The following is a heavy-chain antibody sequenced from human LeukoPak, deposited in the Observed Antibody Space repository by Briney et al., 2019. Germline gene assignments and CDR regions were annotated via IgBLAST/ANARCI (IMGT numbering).Heavy chain of an antibody. V-gene: IGHV4-31*03. CDR3: ATLVATTPYYYYGMDV. Sequence: SQTLSLTCTVSGGSISSGGYYWSWLRQHPGKGLEWIGYIYYSGSTYYNPSLKSRVTISVDTSKNQFSLKLSSVTAADTAVYYCATLVATTPYYYYGMDVWGKGTTVTVSS. J-gene: IGHJ6*04. D-gene: IGHD5-12*01. CDR1: GGSISSGGYY. CDR2: IYYSGST.